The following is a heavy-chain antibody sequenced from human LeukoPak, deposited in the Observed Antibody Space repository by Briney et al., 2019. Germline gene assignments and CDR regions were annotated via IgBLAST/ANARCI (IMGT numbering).Heavy chain of an antibody. V-gene: IGHV3-11*01. CDR1: GFTFSDYY. J-gene: IGHJ6*02. CDR2: ISGRGTTI. Sequence: GGSLRLSCAGSGFTFSDYYMSWIRQAPGKGLEWVSFISGRGTTIYYGDSVKGRFTISRDNAKNSLYLQMNSLRAEDTAVYYCARDLPYCSSTSCPSPYYYGMDVWGQGTTVTVSS. CDR3: ARDLPYCSSTSCPSPYYYGMDV. D-gene: IGHD2-2*01.